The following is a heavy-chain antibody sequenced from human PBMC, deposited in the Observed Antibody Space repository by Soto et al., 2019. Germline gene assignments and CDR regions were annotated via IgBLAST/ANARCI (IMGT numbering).Heavy chain of an antibody. V-gene: IGHV3-66*01. J-gene: IGHJ4*02. CDR3: ARSVLAVAFFDY. Sequence: VQLVESGGGLVQPGGSLRLSCAASGFTVSSNYMSWVRQAPGKGLEWVSLIYSGGSTYYADSVKGRFTVSRDNSKNTLYLQMNSLRAEDTAVYYCARSVLAVAFFDYWGQGTLVTVSS. D-gene: IGHD6-19*01. CDR2: IYSGGST. CDR1: GFTVSSNY.